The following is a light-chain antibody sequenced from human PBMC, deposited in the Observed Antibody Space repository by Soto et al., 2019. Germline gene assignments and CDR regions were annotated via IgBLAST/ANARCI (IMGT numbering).Light chain of an antibody. Sequence: QSVLTQPASASGSPGQSISISCTGTSSDVGGYKYVFWFQQHPGKAPKLMLYDVTNRPSGVSDRFSGSKSGNTASLTISGLQAEDEADYFCCSYTDSSTYVFGTGTKVTVL. CDR1: SSDVGGYKY. J-gene: IGLJ1*01. V-gene: IGLV2-14*03. CDR2: DVT. CDR3: CSYTDSSTYV.